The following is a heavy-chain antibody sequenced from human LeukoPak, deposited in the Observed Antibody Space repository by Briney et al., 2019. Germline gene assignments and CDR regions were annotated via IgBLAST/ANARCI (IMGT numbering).Heavy chain of an antibody. V-gene: IGHV1-69*13. CDR3: ARGDFEGYYYYMDV. J-gene: IGHJ6*03. CDR1: GGTFSSYA. D-gene: IGHD2-21*02. CDR2: IIPIFGTA. Sequence: SVKVSCKTSGGTFSSYASSWVRQAPGQGREWMGGIIPIFGTANYAHKFQGRITITADDSTGTAYMELSSLRSEDTAVYYCARGDFEGYYYYMDVWGKGTTVTVSS.